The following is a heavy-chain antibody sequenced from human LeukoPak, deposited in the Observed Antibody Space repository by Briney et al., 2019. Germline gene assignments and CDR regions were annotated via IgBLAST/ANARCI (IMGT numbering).Heavy chain of an antibody. D-gene: IGHD3-22*01. J-gene: IGHJ4*02. CDR1: GFTFSNYW. CDR2: TKQDEAEK. V-gene: IGHV3-7*04. CDR3: ARNRQWLLADY. Sequence: GGSLRLSCAASGFTFSNYWMSWVRQAPGKGLEWVANTKQDEAEKHYADSVKGRFTISRDNAQNSLYLQMNSLRAEDTAVYFCARNRQWLLADYWGQGTVVTVSS.